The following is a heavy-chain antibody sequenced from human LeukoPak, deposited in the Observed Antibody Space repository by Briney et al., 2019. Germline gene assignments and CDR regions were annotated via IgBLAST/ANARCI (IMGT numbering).Heavy chain of an antibody. Sequence: GGSLRLSCAASGFTFSSYAMSWVRQAPGKGLEWVSAISGSGGGTYYADSVKGRFTISRDNSKNTLYLQMNSLRAEDTAVYYCAKGSIAARGAFDIWGQGTMVTVSS. CDR3: AKGSIAARGAFDI. CDR1: GFTFSSYA. CDR2: ISGSGGGT. D-gene: IGHD6-6*01. V-gene: IGHV3-23*01. J-gene: IGHJ3*02.